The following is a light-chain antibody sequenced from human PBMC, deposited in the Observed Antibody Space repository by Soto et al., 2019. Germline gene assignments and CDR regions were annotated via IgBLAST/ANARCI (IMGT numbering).Light chain of an antibody. J-gene: IGKJ1*01. CDR2: DAS. Sequence: EIVMKQSPANLSVSPGERASLSCRAGQSVSSDLAWYQQKPGQAPRLLIYDASNRATGIPARFSGSGSGTDFTLTICSLEPEDFAVYYCQQRSNWPRTFGQGTNVDIK. CDR3: QQRSNWPRT. CDR1: QSVSSD. V-gene: IGKV3-11*01.